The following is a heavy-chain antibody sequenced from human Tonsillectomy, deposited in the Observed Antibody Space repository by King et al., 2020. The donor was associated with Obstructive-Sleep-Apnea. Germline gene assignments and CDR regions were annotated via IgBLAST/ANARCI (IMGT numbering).Heavy chain of an antibody. D-gene: IGHD3-22*01. Sequence: VQLVESGGGLVQPGGSLRLSCAASGFTFSSYWMHWVRQAPGKGLGWVSRINSDGSSTSYADSVKGRFTISRDNAKNTLYLQMNSLRAEDTAVYYCASRDTMIVGAVRAFDIWGQGTMVTVSS. CDR2: INSDGSST. CDR3: ASRDTMIVGAVRAFDI. V-gene: IGHV3-74*01. J-gene: IGHJ3*02. CDR1: GFTFSSYW.